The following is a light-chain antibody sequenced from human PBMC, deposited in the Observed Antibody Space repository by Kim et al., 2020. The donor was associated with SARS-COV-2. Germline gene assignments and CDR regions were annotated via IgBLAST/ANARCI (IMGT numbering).Light chain of an antibody. CDR1: NSNIGSHY. J-gene: IGLJ2*01. CDR2: RNN. CDR3: VANDDILSGIL. V-gene: IGLV1-47*01. Sequence: ELTQPPSASGTPGQTVTISCSGSNSNIGSHYVYWYQHFPGTAPKLLIYRNNQRPSGVPDRFSGSKSGTSASLAISGLRSADEADYYCVANDDILSGILFGRGTQLTVL.